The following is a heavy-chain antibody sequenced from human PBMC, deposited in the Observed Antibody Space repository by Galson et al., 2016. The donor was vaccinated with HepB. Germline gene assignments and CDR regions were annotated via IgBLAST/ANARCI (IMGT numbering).Heavy chain of an antibody. Sequence: SLRLSCAASGFRFSYHGIHWVRQAPDKGLQWVALVWHDGSEKYYSDSMKGRFTISRDNSKNTLYLQMNSLTSEDTAVYYCVRGNTGSKSYRGLDYWGQGVLVTVSS. CDR3: VRGNTGSKSYRGLDY. CDR1: GFRFSYHG. V-gene: IGHV3-33*01. J-gene: IGHJ4*02. CDR2: VWHDGSEK. D-gene: IGHD2-2*01.